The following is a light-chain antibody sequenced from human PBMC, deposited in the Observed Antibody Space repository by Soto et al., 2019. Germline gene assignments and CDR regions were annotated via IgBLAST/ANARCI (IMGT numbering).Light chain of an antibody. J-gene: IGKJ4*01. CDR1: QRVSRD. V-gene: IGKV3D-15*01. Sequence: EIVVTQAPASLSVAPFEIVTLAWMCSQRVSRDLAWYQQKPGQAPRLLIYDTSTRATGVPARFSGSGSGTEFTLTISDLQSEDFAVYYCQQYNQWPPLTFGGGTKVDI. CDR3: QQYNQWPPLT. CDR2: DTS.